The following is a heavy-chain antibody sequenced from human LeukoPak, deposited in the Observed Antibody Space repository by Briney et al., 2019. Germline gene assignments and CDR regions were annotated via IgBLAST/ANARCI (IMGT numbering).Heavy chain of an antibody. D-gene: IGHD3-22*01. V-gene: IGHV3-30*03. CDR1: GFTFSSYG. CDR2: ISYDGSNK. CDR3: ATQGKKMNYYDSSGYYYYFDY. Sequence: GGSLRLSCAASGFTFSSYGMHWVRQAPGKGLEWVAVISYDGSNKYYADSVKGRFTIPRDNSKNTLYLQMNSLRAEDTAVYYCATQGKKMNYYDSSGYYYYFDYWGQGTLVTVSS. J-gene: IGHJ4*02.